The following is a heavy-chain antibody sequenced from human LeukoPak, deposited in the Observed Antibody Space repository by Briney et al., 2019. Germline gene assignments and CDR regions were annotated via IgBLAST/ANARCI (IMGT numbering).Heavy chain of an antibody. V-gene: IGHV1-69*04. D-gene: IGHD3-22*01. J-gene: IGHJ4*02. CDR1: GGTFSSYA. CDR2: IIPILGIA. CDR3: ARGQDYYDSSGYYPLDY. Sequence: SVKVSCKASGGTFSSYAISWVRQAPGQGLEWMGRIIPILGIANYAQKFQGRVTTTADKSTSTAYMELSSLRSEDTAVYYCARGQDYYDSSGYYPLDYWGQGTLVTVSS.